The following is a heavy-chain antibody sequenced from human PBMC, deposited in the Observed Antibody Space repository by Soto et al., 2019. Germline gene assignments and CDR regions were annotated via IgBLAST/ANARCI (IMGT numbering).Heavy chain of an antibody. CDR1: GFTFDDYA. D-gene: IGHD2-15*01. CDR2: ISWNSGSI. Sequence: EVQLVESGGGLVQPGRSLRLSCAASGFTFDDYAMHWVRQAPGKGLEWVSGISWNSGSIGYADSVKGRFTISRDNAKNSRYLQMNSLRAEDTALYYCAILQYCSGGSCYSNAFDIWGQGTMVTVSS. CDR3: AILQYCSGGSCYSNAFDI. J-gene: IGHJ3*02. V-gene: IGHV3-9*01.